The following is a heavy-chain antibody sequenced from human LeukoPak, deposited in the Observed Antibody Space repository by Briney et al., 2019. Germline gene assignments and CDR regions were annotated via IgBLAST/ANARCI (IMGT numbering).Heavy chain of an antibody. CDR3: ARDLGAGPNGFWSGYYTYYYYGMDV. CDR1: GYTFTSYA. J-gene: IGHJ6*02. D-gene: IGHD3-3*01. Sequence: VSVKVSCKASGYTFTSYAMNWVRQAPGQGLEWMGWINTNTGNPTYAQGFTGRFVFSLDTSVSTAYLQISSLKAEDTAVYYCARDLGAGPNGFWSGYYTYYYYGMDVWGQGTTVTVSS. V-gene: IGHV7-4-1*02. CDR2: INTNTGNP.